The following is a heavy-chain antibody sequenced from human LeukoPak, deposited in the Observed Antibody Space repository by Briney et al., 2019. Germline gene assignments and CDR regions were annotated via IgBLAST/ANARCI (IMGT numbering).Heavy chain of an antibody. J-gene: IGHJ4*02. Sequence: GGSLRLSCAASGFTFSSYAMHWVRQAPGKGLEWVAVISYDGSNKYYADSVKGRFTISRDNSKNTLYLQMNSLRAEDTAVYYCARGGYYDSRMYYFDYWGQGTLVTVSS. CDR2: ISYDGSNK. CDR3: ARGGYYDSRMYYFDY. V-gene: IGHV3-30*04. CDR1: GFTFSSYA. D-gene: IGHD3-22*01.